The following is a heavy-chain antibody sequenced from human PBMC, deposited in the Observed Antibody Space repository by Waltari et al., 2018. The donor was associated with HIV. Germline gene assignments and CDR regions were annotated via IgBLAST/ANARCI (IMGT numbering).Heavy chain of an antibody. V-gene: IGHV1-46*01. CDR2: INPSSDST. D-gene: IGHD6-19*01. J-gene: IGHJ4*02. CDR1: GYTFTSSY. CDR3: ARGIHYSSGWYASDY. Sequence: QVQLVQSGAEVKKPGASVKVSCKASGYTFTSSYMHWVRQAPGQGIEWMGIINPSSDSTRDAQKFQGRVTVTRDTSTSTVYMELSSLKSEDTAVYYCARGIHYSSGWYASDYWGQGTLVTVSS.